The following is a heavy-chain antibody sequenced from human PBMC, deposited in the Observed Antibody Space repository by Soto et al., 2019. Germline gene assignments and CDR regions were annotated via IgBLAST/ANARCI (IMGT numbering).Heavy chain of an antibody. CDR3: ARDYSDSSGFFGYYYGMDV. V-gene: IGHV3-11*01. D-gene: IGHD3-22*01. CDR2: ISSSGNTI. Sequence: GESLRLSCAASGFTFSDYYMIWIRQAPGKGLEWVSYISSSGNTIYYADSVKGRFTISRDSAKNSLYLQMNSLRAEDTAVYYCARDYSDSSGFFGYYYGMDVWGQGTTVTVSS. J-gene: IGHJ6*01. CDR1: GFTFSDYY.